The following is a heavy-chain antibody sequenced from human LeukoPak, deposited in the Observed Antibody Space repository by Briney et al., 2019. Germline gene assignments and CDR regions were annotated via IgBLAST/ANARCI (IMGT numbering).Heavy chain of an antibody. J-gene: IGHJ3*02. V-gene: IGHV1-69*04. CDR2: IIPILGIA. CDR3: ARAYYYDSSGYKAFDI. Sequence: SVKVSCKASGYTFTSYDINWVRQATGQGLEWMGRIIPILGIANYAQKFQGRVTITADKSTSTAYMELSSLRSEDTAVYYCARAYYYDSSGYKAFDIWGQGTMVTVSS. D-gene: IGHD3-22*01. CDR1: GYTFTSYD.